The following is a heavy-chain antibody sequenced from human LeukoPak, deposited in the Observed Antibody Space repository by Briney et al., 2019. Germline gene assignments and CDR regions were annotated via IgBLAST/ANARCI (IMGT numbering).Heavy chain of an antibody. CDR2: IYYSGST. J-gene: IGHJ5*02. V-gene: IGHV4-59*01. CDR3: ARRSGRWFGELWGFDP. D-gene: IGHD3-10*01. CDR1: GGSISSYY. Sequence: SETLSLTCTVSGGSISSYYWSWIRQPPGKGLEWIGYIYYSGSTNYNPSLKSRVTISVDTSKNQFSLKLSSVTAADTAVYYCARRSGRWFGELWGFDPWGQGTLVTVSS.